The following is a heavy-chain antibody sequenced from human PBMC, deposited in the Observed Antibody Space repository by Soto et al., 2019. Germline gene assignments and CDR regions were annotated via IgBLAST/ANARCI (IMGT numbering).Heavy chain of an antibody. Sequence: VQLRQWGAGLLKPSETLSLTCAVFGGSFSDYYWTWIRQPPGKGLEWIGEINHSGTTSYNPSLTSRLTISVDTSNNQFSLKLSSVTAADTAVYYCARKPIYHFFAGYYSVDYWGQGTLVTVSS. D-gene: IGHD3-9*01. V-gene: IGHV4-34*01. CDR3: ARKPIYHFFAGYYSVDY. CDR2: INHSGTT. J-gene: IGHJ4*02. CDR1: GGSFSDYY.